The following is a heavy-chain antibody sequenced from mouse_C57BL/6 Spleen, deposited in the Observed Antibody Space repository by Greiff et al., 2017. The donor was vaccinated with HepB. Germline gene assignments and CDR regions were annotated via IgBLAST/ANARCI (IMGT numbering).Heavy chain of an antibody. Sequence: QVQLQQSGAELVKPGASVKMSCKASGYTFTSYWITWVKQRPGQGLEWIGDIYPGSGSTNYNEKFKSKATLTVDTSSSTAYMQLSSLTSEDSAVYYCARPPYYGNYWYFEVWGTGTTVTVSS. CDR3: ARPPYYGNYWYFEV. J-gene: IGHJ1*03. D-gene: IGHD2-10*01. V-gene: IGHV1-55*01. CDR1: GYTFTSYW. CDR2: IYPGSGST.